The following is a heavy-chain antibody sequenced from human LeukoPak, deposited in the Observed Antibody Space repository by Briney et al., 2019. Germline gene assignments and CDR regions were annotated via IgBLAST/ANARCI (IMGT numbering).Heavy chain of an antibody. D-gene: IGHD3-22*01. Sequence: GRSLRLSCAASGFTFSSYGMHWVRQAPGKGPGWVAVISYDGNNKYYADSVKGRFTISRDNSKNTLYLQMNSLRAEDTAVYYCAKDSDYYDSSGAWGAFDIWGQGTMVTVSS. V-gene: IGHV3-30*18. CDR3: AKDSDYYDSSGAWGAFDI. J-gene: IGHJ3*02. CDR1: GFTFSSYG. CDR2: ISYDGNNK.